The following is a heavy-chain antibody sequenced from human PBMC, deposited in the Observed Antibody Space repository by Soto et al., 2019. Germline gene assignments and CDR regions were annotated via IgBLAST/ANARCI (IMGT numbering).Heavy chain of an antibody. CDR2: ISGSGTYT. CDR1: GFTFSDYY. D-gene: IGHD2-21*02. J-gene: IGHJ4*02. Sequence: QVQLVESGGGLVKPGGSLRLSCAASGFTFSDYYMSWIRQAPGKGLEWVSYISGSGTYTNYGDYVKGRFTISRDNAKNSLYLQMNSLRAEDTAVYYCVRGGSYCGGDCFDYWGQGTLVTGSS. CDR3: VRGGSYCGGDCFDY. V-gene: IGHV3-11*06.